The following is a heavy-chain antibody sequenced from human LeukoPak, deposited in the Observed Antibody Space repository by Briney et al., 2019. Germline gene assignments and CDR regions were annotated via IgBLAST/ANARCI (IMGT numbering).Heavy chain of an antibody. J-gene: IGHJ4*02. CDR1: GFTFSGSS. CDR3: TSNDFWSTY. Sequence: GGSLRLSCAASGFTFSGSSLQWVRQASGKGLEWLGRIRGKPNSYATAYAASVKSRFSISRDDSKNTAYLQMNSLKTEDTAVYYCTSNDFWSTYWGQGTLVTVSS. V-gene: IGHV3-73*01. D-gene: IGHD3-3*01. CDR2: IRGKPNSYAT.